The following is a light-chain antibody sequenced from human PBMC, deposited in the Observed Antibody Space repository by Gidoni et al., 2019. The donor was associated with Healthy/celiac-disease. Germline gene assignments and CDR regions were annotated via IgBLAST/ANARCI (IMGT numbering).Light chain of an antibody. CDR1: QSVSSN. CDR3: QQYNNWPWT. V-gene: IGKV3-15*01. CDR2: GAS. Sequence: EPVMTHSPATLSVSPGERATLSCRASQSVSSNLAWYQQKPGQAPRLLIYGASTRATGIPARFGGSGSGTEFTLTISSLQSEDFAVYYCQQYNNWPWTFGQGTKVEIK. J-gene: IGKJ1*01.